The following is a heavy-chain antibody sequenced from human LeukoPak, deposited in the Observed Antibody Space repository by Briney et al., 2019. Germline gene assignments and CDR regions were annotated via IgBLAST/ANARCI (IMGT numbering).Heavy chain of an antibody. J-gene: IGHJ6*03. CDR1: GGTFSSYA. Sequence: SVKVSCKASGGTFSSYAISWVRQAPGQGLERMGGIIPIFGTANYAQTFQGRVTITADKSTSTAYLELSSLRSEDTAVYYCARGLKQWLVHPYYYMDVWGKGTTVTVSS. D-gene: IGHD6-19*01. CDR3: ARGLKQWLVHPYYYMDV. CDR2: IIPIFGTA. V-gene: IGHV1-69*06.